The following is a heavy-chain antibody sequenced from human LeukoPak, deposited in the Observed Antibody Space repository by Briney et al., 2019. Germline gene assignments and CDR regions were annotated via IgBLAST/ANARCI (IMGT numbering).Heavy chain of an antibody. CDR3: SRLLNGDWFDP. CDR2: IHYSGST. Sequence: PSETLSLTCTVSGGSLSSSSYYWSWIRQPPGKGLEWLAYIHYSGSTNYNPSLKSQVTISLDTSKNQFSLKLSSVTAADTAVYYCSRLLNGDWFDPWGPGTLVTVSS. V-gene: IGHV4-61*01. CDR1: GGSLSSSSYY. D-gene: IGHD7-27*01. J-gene: IGHJ5*02.